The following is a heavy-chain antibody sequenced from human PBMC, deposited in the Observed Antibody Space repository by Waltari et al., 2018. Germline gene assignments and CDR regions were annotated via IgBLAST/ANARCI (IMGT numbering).Heavy chain of an antibody. J-gene: IGHJ6*02. D-gene: IGHD3-22*01. V-gene: IGHV6-1*01. CDR3: ARGYDSSRGYYYYGMDV. CDR2: TYYRSKWYN. Sequence: QVQLQQSGPGLVKPSQTLSLTCAIPGDSVSSNSAAWNWIRPSPPRGLEWLGRTYYRSKWYNDYAVSVKSRITINPDTSKNQFSLQLNSVTPEDTAVYYCARGYDSSRGYYYYGMDVWGQGTTVTVSS. CDR1: GDSVSSNSAA.